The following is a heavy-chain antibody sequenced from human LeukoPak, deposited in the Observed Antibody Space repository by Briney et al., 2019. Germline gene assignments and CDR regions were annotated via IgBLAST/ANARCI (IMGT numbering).Heavy chain of an antibody. CDR3: ASGSGAPVWFDP. V-gene: IGHV4-34*01. CDR1: GGSFSGYY. CDR2: INHSGST. J-gene: IGHJ5*02. Sequence: SETLSLTCAVYGGSFSGYYWSWILQPPGKGLEWIGEINHSGSTNYNPSLKSRVTISVDTSKNQFSPKLSSVTAADTAVYYCASGSGAPVWFDPWGQGTLVTVSS. D-gene: IGHD7-27*01.